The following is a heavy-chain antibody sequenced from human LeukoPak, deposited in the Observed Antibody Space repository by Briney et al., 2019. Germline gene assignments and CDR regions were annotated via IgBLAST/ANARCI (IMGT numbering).Heavy chain of an antibody. Sequence: GEPLRISCKGSGYSSTSYWISWVRQMPGKGLEWMGRIDPSDSYTNYSPSFQGHVTISADKSISTAYLQWSSLKASDTAMYYCAILVGGTAMVPAFDYWGQGTLVTVYS. V-gene: IGHV5-10-1*01. CDR1: GYSSTSYW. CDR2: IDPSDSYT. D-gene: IGHD5-18*01. J-gene: IGHJ4*02. CDR3: AILVGGTAMVPAFDY.